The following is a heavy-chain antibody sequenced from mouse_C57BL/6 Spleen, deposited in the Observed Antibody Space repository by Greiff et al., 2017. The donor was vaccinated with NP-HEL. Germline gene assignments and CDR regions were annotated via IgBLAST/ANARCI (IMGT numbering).Heavy chain of an antibody. V-gene: IGHV1-81*01. CDR2: IYPRSGNT. J-gene: IGHJ3*01. CDR3: ARSTQFAY. CDR1: GYTFTSFG. Sequence: VKLQQSGAELARPGASVQLSCKASGYTFTSFGLSWVKQRTGQGLEWIGEIYPRSGNTYYNEKFKGKATLTADKSSSTAYMELRSLTSEDSAGDFCARSTQFAYWGQGTLVTDSA.